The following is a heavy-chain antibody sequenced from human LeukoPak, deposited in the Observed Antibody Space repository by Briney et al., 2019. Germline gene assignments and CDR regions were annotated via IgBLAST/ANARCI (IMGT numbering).Heavy chain of an antibody. D-gene: IGHD3-10*02. V-gene: IGHV3-48*03. CDR1: GFTFSSYE. Sequence: GGSLRLSCAASGFTFSSYEMNWVRQAPGEGLEWVSYISSSGSTIYYADSVKGRFTISRDNAKNSLYLQMNGLRAADTAVYYCAELGITMIGGVWGKGTTVTISS. CDR2: ISSSGSTI. CDR3: AELGITMIGGV. J-gene: IGHJ6*04.